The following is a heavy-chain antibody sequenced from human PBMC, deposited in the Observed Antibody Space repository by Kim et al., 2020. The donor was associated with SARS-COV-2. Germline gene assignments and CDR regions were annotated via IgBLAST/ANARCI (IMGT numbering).Heavy chain of an antibody. D-gene: IGHD1-26*01. CDR2: INHSGST. J-gene: IGHJ6*01. CDR3: ARVEVGATLPHYYYYGMDV. CDR1: GGSFSGYY. V-gene: IGHV4-34*01. Sequence: SETLSLTCAVYGGSFSGYYWSWIRQPPGRGLEWIGEINHSGSTNYNPSLKSRVTISVDTSKNQFSLKLSSVTAADTAVYDFARVEVGATLPHYYYYGMDV.